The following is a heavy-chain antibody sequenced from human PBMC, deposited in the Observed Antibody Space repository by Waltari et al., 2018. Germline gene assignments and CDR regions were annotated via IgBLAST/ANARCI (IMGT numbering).Heavy chain of an antibody. CDR2: ISNDGINK. D-gene: IGHD2-2*01. CDR1: GFTFTTYA. V-gene: IGHV3-30-3*01. J-gene: IGHJ4*02. Sequence: QVQLVESGGGVVQPGRSLRLSCAASGFTFTTYALHWVRQAPGKGLEWVAFISNDGINKYYADAVKGRFTISRDKSKNTLYLQMNSLRPEDTAVFYCARDGGYCSSTSCFDYWGQGTLVTVSS. CDR3: ARDGGYCSSTSCFDY.